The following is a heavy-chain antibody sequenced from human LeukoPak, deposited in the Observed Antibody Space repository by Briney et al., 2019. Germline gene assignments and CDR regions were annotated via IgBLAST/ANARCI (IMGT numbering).Heavy chain of an antibody. Sequence: PGGSLTLSCAASGFTFSSYAMHWVRQAPGKGLEWVAVISYDGSNKYYADSVKGRFTISRDNSKNTLYLQMNSLRAEDTAVYYCAVDYYDSSGYYSSNWFDPWGQGTLVTVSS. V-gene: IGHV3-30*04. CDR3: AVDYYDSSGYYSSNWFDP. CDR2: ISYDGSNK. D-gene: IGHD3-22*01. CDR1: GFTFSSYA. J-gene: IGHJ5*02.